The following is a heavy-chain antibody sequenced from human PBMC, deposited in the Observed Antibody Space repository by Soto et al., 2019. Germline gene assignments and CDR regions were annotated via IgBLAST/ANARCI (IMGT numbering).Heavy chain of an antibody. CDR3: IRAVAGTNWFDP. D-gene: IGHD6-19*01. CDR1: GFTFSGSG. V-gene: IGHV3-73*01. Sequence: GGARRVSWAASGFTFSGSGMHWVRQASGKGLEWVGRIRSKANSYATAYAASVKGRFTISRDDSKNTAYLQMNSLKTEDTAVYYCIRAVAGTNWFDPRGQATLVTVSS. J-gene: IGHJ5*02. CDR2: IRSKANSYAT.